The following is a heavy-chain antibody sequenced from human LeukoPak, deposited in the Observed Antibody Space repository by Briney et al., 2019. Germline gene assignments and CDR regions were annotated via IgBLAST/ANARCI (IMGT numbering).Heavy chain of an antibody. V-gene: IGHV3-33*01. Sequence: GRSLTLSCAASGFTFSSNGMQWVRQAPGKGLEWVALIWYDGSKKYYADSVKGRFTISRDNFENTLYLQLNSLRAEDTAIYYCARLQGVSTFDYWGQGTLVTVSS. D-gene: IGHD5/OR15-5a*01. J-gene: IGHJ4*02. CDR1: GFTFSSNG. CDR2: IWYDGSKK. CDR3: ARLQGVSTFDY.